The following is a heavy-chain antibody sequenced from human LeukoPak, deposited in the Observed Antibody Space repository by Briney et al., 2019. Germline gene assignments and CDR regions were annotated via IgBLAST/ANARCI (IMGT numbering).Heavy chain of an antibody. V-gene: IGHV1-2*02. D-gene: IGHD2-8*01. CDR2: LTPNSGGT. J-gene: IGHJ6*02. Sequence: ASAKVSCKPSGYTFIDYPLHWVRPDPGQGLERMGWLTPNSGGTNYAQKFQGRVIMTRDTSITTVFMELSSLRSDDTAVYYCARDNDVGGGAFYGMDVWGQGTTVTVSS. CDR1: GYTFIDYP. CDR3: ARDNDVGGGAFYGMDV.